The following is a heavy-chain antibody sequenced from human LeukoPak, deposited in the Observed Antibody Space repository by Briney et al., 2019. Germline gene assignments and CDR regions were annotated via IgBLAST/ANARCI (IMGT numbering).Heavy chain of an antibody. D-gene: IGHD3-10*01. J-gene: IGHJ4*02. V-gene: IGHV4-34*01. CDR1: GGSFSGYY. CDR2: INHSGST. Sequence: SETLSLTCAVYGGSFSGYYWSWIRQPPGKGLEWIGEINHSGSTNYNPSLKSRVTISVDTSKNQFSLKLSSVTAADTAVYYCARTRELLWFGEVFDYWGQGTLVTVSS. CDR3: ARTRELLWFGEVFDY.